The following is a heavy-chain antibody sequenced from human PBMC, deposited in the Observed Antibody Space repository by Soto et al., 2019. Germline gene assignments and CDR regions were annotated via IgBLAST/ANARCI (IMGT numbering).Heavy chain of an antibody. CDR2: ISSKANSYSS. V-gene: IGHV3-73*01. CDR1: GFTFSDSA. Sequence: EVQLVESGGGLVQTGGSLKLSCAASGFTFSDSAMHWVRQASGKGLEWVGLISSKANSYSSTYAAWLRGRFTMSKDHKKKTPQLPMNSLKTEDTAVYDCTRRWESRSAGGDTKHVWGHGTTVTVSS. D-gene: IGHD3-16*01. CDR3: TRRWESRSAGGDTKHV. J-gene: IGHJ6*02.